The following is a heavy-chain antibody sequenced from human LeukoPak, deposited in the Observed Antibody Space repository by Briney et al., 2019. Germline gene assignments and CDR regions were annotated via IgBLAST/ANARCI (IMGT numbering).Heavy chain of an antibody. CDR2: INWNGYTI. Sequence: GGSLRLSCVASGFTFDDYAIRWVRLVPGKGLEWVSGINWNGYTICYADSVKGRFTISRDNAKNSLYLQMNSLRADDMALYYCVKGGYNSSSGLFDYWGQGTLVTVSS. J-gene: IGHJ4*02. CDR1: GFTFDDYA. D-gene: IGHD3-22*01. V-gene: IGHV3-9*03. CDR3: VKGGYNSSSGLFDY.